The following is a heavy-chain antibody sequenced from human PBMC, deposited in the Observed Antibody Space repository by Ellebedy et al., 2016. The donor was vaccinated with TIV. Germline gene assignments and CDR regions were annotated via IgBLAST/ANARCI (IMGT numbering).Heavy chain of an antibody. CDR3: ARQGIPVGANDY. Sequence: MPSETLSLTCTVSGGSISSSSYYWGWIRQPPGKGLEWIGSIDYSGSTYYNTSLKSRVTISVDTSNNQFSLKLSSVTAADTAVYYCARQGIPVGANDYWGQGTLVTVSS. J-gene: IGHJ4*02. D-gene: IGHD1-26*01. CDR2: IDYSGST. CDR1: GGSISSSSYY. V-gene: IGHV4-39*01.